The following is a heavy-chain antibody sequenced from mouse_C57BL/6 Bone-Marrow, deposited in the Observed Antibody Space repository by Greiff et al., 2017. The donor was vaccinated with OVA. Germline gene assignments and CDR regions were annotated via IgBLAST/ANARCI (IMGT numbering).Heavy chain of an antibody. J-gene: IGHJ1*03. Sequence: QVQLQQSGAELVRPGTSVKVSCKASGYAFTDYLIEWVKQRPGQGLEWIGVINPGSGGTNYNEKFKGKATLTADKSSSTAYMQLSSLTSDDSAVDFCAGYYSICDGYFDVWGTGTTVTVSA. CDR1: GYAFTDYL. CDR3: AGYYSICDGYFDV. V-gene: IGHV1-54*01. CDR2: INPGSGGT. D-gene: IGHD2-5*01.